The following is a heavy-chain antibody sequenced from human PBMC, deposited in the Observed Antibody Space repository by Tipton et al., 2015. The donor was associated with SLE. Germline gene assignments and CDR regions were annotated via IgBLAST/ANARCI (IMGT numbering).Heavy chain of an antibody. CDR2: IWYDGSNK. Sequence: SLGLSCAASGFTFSSYGMHWVRQAPGKGLEWVAVIWYDGSNKYYADSVKGRFTISRDNSKNTLYLQMNSLRAEDTVVYYCAKDGGSYHYYGMDVWGQGTTVTVSS. V-gene: IGHV3-30*18. J-gene: IGHJ6*02. D-gene: IGHD1-26*01. CDR1: GFTFSSYG. CDR3: AKDGGSYHYYGMDV.